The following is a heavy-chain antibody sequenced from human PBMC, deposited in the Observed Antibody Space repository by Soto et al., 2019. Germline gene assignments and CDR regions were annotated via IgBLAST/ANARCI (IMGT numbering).Heavy chain of an antibody. V-gene: IGHV3-23*01. Sequence: GSLRLSCAASGFTFSKYAMTWARQAPGKGLEWVSAISYNGGGTYYVDSVKGRFTVSRDNSKNTLYLQMHSLRAEDTAVYYCAKDRVPNGSGYYSILTDSWGQGTVVTVSS. CDR2: ISYNGGGT. CDR1: GFTFSKYA. CDR3: AKDRVPNGSGYYSILTDS. J-gene: IGHJ4*02. D-gene: IGHD3-22*01.